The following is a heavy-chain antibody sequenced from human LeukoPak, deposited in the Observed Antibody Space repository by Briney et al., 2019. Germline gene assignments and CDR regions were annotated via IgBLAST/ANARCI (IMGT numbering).Heavy chain of an antibody. V-gene: IGHV3-23*01. CDR1: GFTFANYA. Sequence: GGSLRLSCAASGFTFANYAMSWVRQAPGKGLEWVSAITGSGGSTYYADSVKGRFTISRDNSKNTLFLQMNSLGAEDTAIYYCAKVSYFGSGSFIFDCWGQGTLVTVSS. D-gene: IGHD3-10*01. CDR2: ITGSGGST. CDR3: AKVSYFGSGSFIFDC. J-gene: IGHJ4*02.